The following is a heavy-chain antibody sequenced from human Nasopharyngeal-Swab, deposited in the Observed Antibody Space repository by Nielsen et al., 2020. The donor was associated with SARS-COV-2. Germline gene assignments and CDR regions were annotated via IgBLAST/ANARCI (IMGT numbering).Heavy chain of an antibody. D-gene: IGHD5/OR15-5a*01. CDR1: GLTIANYA. CDR3: AKLGLFAGYDYSVAY. V-gene: IGHV3-23*01. J-gene: IGHJ4*02. Sequence: GESLKISCAASGLTIANYAMSWVRQAQGTGLEWVSGISGSGGSTYYADSVKGQFTISKDKSRNTVYLQMNRLRAEDTAVYYCAKLGLFAGYDYSVAYWGQGTLVTVSS. CDR2: ISGSGGST.